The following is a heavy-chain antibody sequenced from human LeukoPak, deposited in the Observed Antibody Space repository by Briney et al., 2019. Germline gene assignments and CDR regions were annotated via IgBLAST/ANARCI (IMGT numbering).Heavy chain of an antibody. Sequence: GGSLRLSCAASGFTFSTFAMIWVRQPPGKGLEWVSSIFPSGGEIHYAHPVRGRFTISRDNSKSTLSLQMNSLRAEDTAIYYGATYRQVLLPFESWGQGTLVTVSS. D-gene: IGHD2-8*02. CDR2: IFPSGGEI. CDR1: GFTFSTFA. J-gene: IGHJ4*02. V-gene: IGHV3-23*01. CDR3: ATYRQVLLPFES.